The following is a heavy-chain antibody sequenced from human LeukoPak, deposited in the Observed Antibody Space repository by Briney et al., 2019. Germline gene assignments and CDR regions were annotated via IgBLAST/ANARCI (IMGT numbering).Heavy chain of an antibody. CDR2: ISGSGGST. CDR3: ARDNYYDSSGYPYMDV. Sequence: GGSLRLSCAASGFTFSSYAMSWVRQAPGKGLEWVSAISGSGGSTYYADSVKGRFTISRDNSKNTLYLQMNSLRAEDTAVYYCARDNYYDSSGYPYMDVWGKGTTVTVSS. D-gene: IGHD3-22*01. V-gene: IGHV3-23*01. J-gene: IGHJ6*03. CDR1: GFTFSSYA.